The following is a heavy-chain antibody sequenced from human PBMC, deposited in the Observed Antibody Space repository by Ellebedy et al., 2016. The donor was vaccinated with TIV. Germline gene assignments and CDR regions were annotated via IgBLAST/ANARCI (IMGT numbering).Heavy chain of an antibody. Sequence: GGSLRLSCAASGFTFSNYWMSWVRQAPGKGLEWVANIKQDGSEKNYVDSVKGRFSISRDNTKNSLYLQMNSLTAEDTAVYYCARDQWLGRTYYFDYWGQGTLLTVSS. CDR3: ARDQWLGRTYYFDY. D-gene: IGHD2-8*01. CDR2: IKQDGSEK. V-gene: IGHV3-7*01. CDR1: GFTFSNYW. J-gene: IGHJ4*02.